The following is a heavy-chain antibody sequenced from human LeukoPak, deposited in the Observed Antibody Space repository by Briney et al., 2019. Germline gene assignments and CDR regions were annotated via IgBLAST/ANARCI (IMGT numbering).Heavy chain of an antibody. J-gene: IGHJ4*02. CDR1: GFTFRSYS. CDR3: ARDGSGYGDYEPDS. D-gene: IGHD5-12*01. CDR2: ISSRSNYI. Sequence: AGGSLRLSCAASGFTFRSYSMNWVRQAPGKGLEWVSSISSRSNYIYYRDSVGGRFTVSRDNAKNSLYLQMSSLRAEDTAVYYCARDGSGYGDYEPDSWGQGTLVTVSS. V-gene: IGHV3-21*06.